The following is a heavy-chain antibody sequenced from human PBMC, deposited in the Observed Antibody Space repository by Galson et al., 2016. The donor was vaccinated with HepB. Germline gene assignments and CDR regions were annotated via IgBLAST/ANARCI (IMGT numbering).Heavy chain of an antibody. V-gene: IGHV4-59*12. Sequence: SETLSLTCSVPGGDINYYFWTWMRQSPGKSLEWIGNIRCTGTTDYHPSLQSRASISLDRTYSRFSLTLRSMTAAVTAVYYCARGNGWKDYWSREGLVIVSS. J-gene: IGHJ4*02. CDR3: ARGNGWKDY. CDR1: GGDINYYF. D-gene: IGHD1-1*01. CDR2: IRCTGTT.